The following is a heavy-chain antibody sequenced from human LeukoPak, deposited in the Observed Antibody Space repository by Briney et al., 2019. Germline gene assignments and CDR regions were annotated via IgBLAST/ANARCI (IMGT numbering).Heavy chain of an antibody. Sequence: SETLSLTCTVSGGSISSYYWGWIRQPPGKGLEWIGSIYYSGSTYYNPSLKSRVTISVDTSKNQFSLKLSSVTAADTAVYYCARIRASSSSRYYYMDVWGKGTTVTVSS. V-gene: IGHV4-39*01. CDR3: ARIRASSSSRYYYMDV. CDR1: GGSISSYY. D-gene: IGHD6-6*01. J-gene: IGHJ6*03. CDR2: IYYSGST.